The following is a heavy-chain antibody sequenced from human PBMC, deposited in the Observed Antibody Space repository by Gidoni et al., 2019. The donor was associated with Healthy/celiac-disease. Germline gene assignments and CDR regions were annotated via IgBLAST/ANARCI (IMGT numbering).Heavy chain of an antibody. V-gene: IGHV4-39*01. CDR2: IYYSGST. CDR1: GGSISSSSYY. Sequence: QLQLQESGPGLVKPSETLSLTCTVSGGSISSSSYYWGWIRQPPGKGLEWIGSIYYSGSTYYNPSLKSRVTISVDTSKNQFSLKLSSVTAADTAVYYCARWGAVLRYFDWLFPIDYWGQGTLVTVSS. D-gene: IGHD3-9*01. CDR3: ARWGAVLRYFDWLFPIDY. J-gene: IGHJ4*02.